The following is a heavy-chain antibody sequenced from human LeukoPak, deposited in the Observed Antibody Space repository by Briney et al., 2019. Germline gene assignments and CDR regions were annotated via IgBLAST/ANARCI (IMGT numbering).Heavy chain of an antibody. CDR1: GFTFSDHY. CDR3: WREGIRFFGVANSNCFDP. CDR2: ISGSSTTI. Sequence: GGSLRLSCAASGFTFSDHYMSWIRQAPGKGLEWVSYISGSSTTIYYADSVRGRFTISRDNGKNSLYLQMNRLRVGGRAILLFWREGIRFFGVANSNCFDPGARGTLVTVSS. D-gene: IGHD3-3*01. V-gene: IGHV3-11*01. J-gene: IGHJ5*02.